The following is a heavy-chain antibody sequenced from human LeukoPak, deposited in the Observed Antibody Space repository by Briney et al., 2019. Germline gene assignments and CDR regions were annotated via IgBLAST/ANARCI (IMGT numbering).Heavy chain of an antibody. Sequence: PSETLSLTCTVSGGSISSYYWSWIRQPPGKGLEWIGYIYYSGCTNYNPSLKSRVTISVDTSKNQFSLKLSSVTAADTAVYYCARLKPRGSTAFDIWGQGTMVTVSS. V-gene: IGHV4-59*08. CDR1: GGSISSYY. J-gene: IGHJ3*02. D-gene: IGHD3-10*01. CDR2: IYYSGCT. CDR3: ARLKPRGSTAFDI.